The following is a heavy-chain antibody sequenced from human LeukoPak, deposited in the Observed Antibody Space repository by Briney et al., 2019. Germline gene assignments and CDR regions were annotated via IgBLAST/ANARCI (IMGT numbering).Heavy chain of an antibody. D-gene: IGHD3-22*01. J-gene: IGHJ3*02. Sequence: PGGSLRLSCAASGFTFSNFAMHWVRQAPGKGLEHLSVIINDGGRTDQANSVKGRVTISRDNSKNTLYLQMGSLRADDMAVYYCARALTFYYSDAFDIWGQGTMVTVSS. CDR3: ARALTFYYSDAFDI. CDR1: GFTFSNFA. CDR2: IINDGGRT. V-gene: IGHV3-64*01.